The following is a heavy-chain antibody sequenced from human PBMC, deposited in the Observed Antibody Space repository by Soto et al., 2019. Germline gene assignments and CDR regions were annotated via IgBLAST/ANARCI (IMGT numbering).Heavy chain of an antibody. D-gene: IGHD6-13*01. CDR3: AKALLFSSSWNWFDP. CDR2: MSHDGNIK. Sequence: PGGSLRLSCAASGFTFSSHTMHWVRQAPGKGLEWLSLMSHDGNIKFYADSVKGRFTISRDNSKNTLYLQMNSLRAEDTAVYYCAKALLFSSSWNWFDPWGRGTQVTVSS. J-gene: IGHJ5*02. CDR1: GFTFSSHT. V-gene: IGHV3-30-3*01.